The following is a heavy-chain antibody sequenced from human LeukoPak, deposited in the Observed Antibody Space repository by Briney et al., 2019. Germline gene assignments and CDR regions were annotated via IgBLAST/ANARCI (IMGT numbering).Heavy chain of an antibody. CDR1: GYSFTDYY. CDR3: ARWDSSRGFDI. Sequence: ASVRISCKASGYSFTDYYMHWVRQAPGQGLEWMGWINPNSGGINYSQRFQGRVTMTRDTSISTGYMELSSLRSDDTAVYYCARWDSSRGFDIWGQGTPLTVSS. D-gene: IGHD6-6*01. CDR2: INPNSGGI. V-gene: IGHV1-2*02. J-gene: IGHJ3*02.